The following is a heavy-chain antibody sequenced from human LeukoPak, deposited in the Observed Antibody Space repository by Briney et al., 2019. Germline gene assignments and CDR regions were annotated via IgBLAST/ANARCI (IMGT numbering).Heavy chain of an antibody. V-gene: IGHV4-39*07. CDR1: GASISSSSYY. D-gene: IGHD3-10*01. CDR2: IYYSGST. Sequence: PSETLSLTCTVSGASISSSSYYWGWIRQPPGKGLEWIGSIYYSGSTYYNPSLKSRVTISLDKSKNQFSLKLSSVTAADTAVYYCARGPGSHFDYWGQGTLVTVSS. CDR3: ARGPGSHFDY. J-gene: IGHJ4*02.